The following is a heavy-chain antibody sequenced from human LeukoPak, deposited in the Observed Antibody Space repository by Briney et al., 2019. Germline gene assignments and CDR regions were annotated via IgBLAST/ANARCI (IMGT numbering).Heavy chain of an antibody. J-gene: IGHJ4*02. CDR3: ARGGTRWLQAIDY. Sequence: SETLSLTCAVYGGSFSGYYWSWIRQPPGKGLEWIGEINHSGSTNYNPSLKSRVTISVDTSKNQFSLKLSSVTAADTAAYYCARGGTRWLQAIDYWGQGTLVTVSS. D-gene: IGHD5-24*01. CDR1: GGSFSGYY. CDR2: INHSGST. V-gene: IGHV4-34*01.